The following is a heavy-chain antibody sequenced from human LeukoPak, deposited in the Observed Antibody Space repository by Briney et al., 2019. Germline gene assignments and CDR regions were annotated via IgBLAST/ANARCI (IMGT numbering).Heavy chain of an antibody. J-gene: IGHJ4*02. D-gene: IGHD2-21*02. Sequence: QTGGSLRLSCAASGFTFIYYAMSWVRQAPGKGLEWVSAISGSGGITYYADSVKGRFTISRDNSKNTLYLQMNSLRAEDTAVYYCANPRRETAGTAYFDYWGQGTLVTVSS. V-gene: IGHV3-23*01. CDR1: GFTFIYYA. CDR3: ANPRRETAGTAYFDY. CDR2: ISGSGGIT.